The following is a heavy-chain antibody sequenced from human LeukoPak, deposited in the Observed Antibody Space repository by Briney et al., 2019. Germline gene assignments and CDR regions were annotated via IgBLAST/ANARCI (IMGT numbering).Heavy chain of an antibody. D-gene: IGHD3-10*01. CDR1: GFTFSSYA. Sequence: GGSLRLSCAASGFTFSSYAMSWVRQAPGKGLEWVSGISGSSGSTYYADSVKGRFTISRDNSKNTLYLQMNSLRAEDTAVYYCAKEGQILWFGELLSYFDYWGQGTLVTVSS. CDR2: ISGSSGST. CDR3: AKEGQILWFGELLSYFDY. J-gene: IGHJ4*02. V-gene: IGHV3-23*01.